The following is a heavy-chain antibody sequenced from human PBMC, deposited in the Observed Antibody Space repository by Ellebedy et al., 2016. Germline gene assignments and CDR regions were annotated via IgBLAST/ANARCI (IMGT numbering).Heavy chain of an antibody. Sequence: ETLSLTCAVSGFTVSANYMSWVRQAPGKGLEWVAIIYRTGTTFYPDSAKGRFTISRDNSKNTVYLQMNSLTAEDTAVYYCARWCTDDHCNNAFEIWGQGTMVTVSS. D-gene: IGHD2-8*02. CDR3: ARWCTDDHCNNAFEI. J-gene: IGHJ3*02. CDR1: GFTVSANY. V-gene: IGHV3-53*01. CDR2: IYRTGTT.